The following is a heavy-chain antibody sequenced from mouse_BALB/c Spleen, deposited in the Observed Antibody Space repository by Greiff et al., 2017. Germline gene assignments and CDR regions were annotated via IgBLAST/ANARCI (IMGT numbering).Heavy chain of an antibody. J-gene: IGHJ4*01. CDR2: ISSGGST. D-gene: IGHD2-3*01. CDR1: GFTFSSYA. CDR3: AREGDGYYDAMDY. V-gene: IGHV5-6-5*01. Sequence: EVQRVESGGGLVKPGGSLKLSCAASGFTFSSYAMSWVRQTPEKRLEWVASISSGGSTYYPDSVKGRFTISRDNARNILYLQMSSLRSEDTAMYYCAREGDGYYDAMDYWGQGTSVTVSS.